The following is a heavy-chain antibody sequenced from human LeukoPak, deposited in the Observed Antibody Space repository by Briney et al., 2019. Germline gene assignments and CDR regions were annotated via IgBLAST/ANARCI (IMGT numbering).Heavy chain of an antibody. D-gene: IGHD3-22*01. V-gene: IGHV3-23*01. J-gene: IGHJ4*02. CDR1: GFTFSSYA. CDR2: TSGSGGST. CDR3: ARAPPYYYDSSGYLYYFDY. Sequence: GGSLRLSCAASGFTFSSYAMSWVRQAPGKGLEWVSATSGSGGSTYYADSVKGRFTISRDNSKNTLYLQMNSLRAEDTAVYYCARAPPYYYDSSGYLYYFDYWGQGTLVTVSS.